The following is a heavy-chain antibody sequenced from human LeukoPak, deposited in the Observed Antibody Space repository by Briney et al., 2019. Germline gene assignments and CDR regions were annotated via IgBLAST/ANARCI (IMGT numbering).Heavy chain of an antibody. V-gene: IGHV3-23*01. J-gene: IGHJ4*02. CDR3: GKTTVGYSSGRYPGWPVDY. CDR1: GFAFNNYA. D-gene: IGHD6-19*01. Sequence: EGSLRLSCAASGFAFNNYAMYWVRQAPGKGLEWVAGVFGSGGSAHYTDSVKGRFTIFRDNSKNTVYLQMNSLRAEDTAVYYCGKTTVGYSSGRYPGWPVDYWGQGTLVTVSS. CDR2: VFGSGGSA.